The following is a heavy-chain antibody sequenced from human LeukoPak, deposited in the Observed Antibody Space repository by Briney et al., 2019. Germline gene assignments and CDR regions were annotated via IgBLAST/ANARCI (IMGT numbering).Heavy chain of an antibody. CDR1: GFTFSSYA. Sequence: GGSLRLSCAAFGFTFSSYAMIWVRQAPGKGLEWVSAISGSGGSTYYADSVKGRFTISRDNSKNTLYLQMNSLRAEDTAVYYCAKEPMTTVTTYMDVWGQGTTVTVSS. J-gene: IGHJ6*02. D-gene: IGHD4-17*01. V-gene: IGHV3-23*01. CDR3: AKEPMTTVTTYMDV. CDR2: ISGSGGST.